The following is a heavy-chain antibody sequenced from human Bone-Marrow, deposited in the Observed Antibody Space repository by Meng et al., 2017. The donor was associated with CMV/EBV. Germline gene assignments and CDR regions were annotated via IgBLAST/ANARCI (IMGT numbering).Heavy chain of an antibody. D-gene: IGHD4-17*01. V-gene: IGHV6-1*01. CDR2: TYYRSKWYN. CDR1: GDSVSSHSAA. CDR3: ARDYGDYGWFDP. Sequence: GDSVSSHSAAWNWIRQSPSRGLEWLGGTYYRSKWYNDYAVSVKSRITINPDTSKNQFSLQLNSVTPEDTAVYYCARDYGDYGWFDPWGQGTLVTVSS. J-gene: IGHJ5*02.